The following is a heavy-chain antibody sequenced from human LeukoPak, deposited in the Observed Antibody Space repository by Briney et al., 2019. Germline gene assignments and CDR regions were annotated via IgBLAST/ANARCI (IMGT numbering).Heavy chain of an antibody. CDR3: AKGRYYYDSSGYFDY. J-gene: IGHJ4*02. D-gene: IGHD3-22*01. V-gene: IGHV3-9*03. Sequence: GGSLRLSCAASGFDFDDYAMHWVRQAPGKGLEWVSSISWNSDTIYYAASVKGRFTISRDNAKNSLYLQMNSLRAEDMALYYCAKGRYYYDSSGYFDYWGQGTLVTVSS. CDR2: ISWNSDTI. CDR1: GFDFDDYA.